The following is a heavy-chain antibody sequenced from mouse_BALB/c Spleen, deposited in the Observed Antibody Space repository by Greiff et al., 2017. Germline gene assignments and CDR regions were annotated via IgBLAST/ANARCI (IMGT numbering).Heavy chain of an antibody. CDR2: ISSGSSTI. V-gene: IGHV5-17*02. J-gene: IGHJ3*01. D-gene: IGHD2-4*01. CDR3: AGSYYDYAWFAY. Sequence: VESGGGSVQPGGSRKLSCAASGFTFSSFGMHWVRQAPEKGLEWVAYISSGSSTIYYADTVKGRFTISRDNPKNTLFLQMTSLRSEDTAMYYCAGSYYDYAWFAYWGQGTLVTVSA. CDR1: GFTFSSFG.